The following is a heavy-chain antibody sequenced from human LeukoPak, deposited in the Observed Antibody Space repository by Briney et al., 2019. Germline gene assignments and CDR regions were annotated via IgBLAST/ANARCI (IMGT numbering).Heavy chain of an antibody. D-gene: IGHD6-13*01. CDR1: GGSFSGYY. J-gene: IGHJ5*02. V-gene: IGHV4-34*01. CDR2: INHSGST. Sequence: SETLSLTCAVYGGSFSGYYWSWIRQPPGKGLEWIGEINHSGSTNYNPSLKSRVTISVDTSKNQFSLKLSSVTAADTAVYYCASAIAAAARGNWFDPWGQGTLVTVSS. CDR3: ASAIAAAARGNWFDP.